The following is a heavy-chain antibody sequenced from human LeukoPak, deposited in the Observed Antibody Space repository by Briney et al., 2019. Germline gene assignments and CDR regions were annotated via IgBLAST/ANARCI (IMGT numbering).Heavy chain of an antibody. CDR1: GFTFDDYA. J-gene: IGHJ4*02. CDR3: AKDSVKSSSWPLIDY. Sequence: PGGSLRLSCAASGFTFDDYAMHWVRQAPGKGLEWVSGISWNSGSIGYADSVKGRFTISRDNAKNSLYLQMNSLRAEDTALYYCAKDSVKSSSWPLIDYWGQGTLVTVSS. CDR2: ISWNSGSI. D-gene: IGHD6-13*01. V-gene: IGHV3-9*01.